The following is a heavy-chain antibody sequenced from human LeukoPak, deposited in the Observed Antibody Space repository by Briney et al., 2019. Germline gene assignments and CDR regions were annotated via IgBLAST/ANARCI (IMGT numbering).Heavy chain of an antibody. V-gene: IGHV4-31*03. CDR3: ASGPYDFWSGYDYYYYMDV. CDR2: IYYSGST. J-gene: IGHJ6*03. CDR1: GGSISSGGYY. D-gene: IGHD3-3*01. Sequence: SETLSLTCTVSGGSISSGGYYWSWIRQHPGKGLEWIGYIYYSGSTYYNPSLKSRVTISVDTSKNQFSLKLSSVTAADTAVYYCASGPYDFWSGYDYYYYMDVWGKETTVTVSS.